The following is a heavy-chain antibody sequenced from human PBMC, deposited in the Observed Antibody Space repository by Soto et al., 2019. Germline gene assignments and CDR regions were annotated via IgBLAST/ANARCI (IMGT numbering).Heavy chain of an antibody. V-gene: IGHV3-21*01. CDR3: AGDLYGDYVYYYMDV. J-gene: IGHJ6*03. D-gene: IGHD4-17*01. CDR1: GFTFSSYS. Sequence: GGSLRLSCAASGFTFSSYSMNWVRQAPGKGLEWVSSISSSSSYIYYADSVKGRFTISRDNAKNLLYLQMNSLRAEDTAVYYCAGDLYGDYVYYYMDVWGKGTTVTVSS. CDR2: ISSSSSYI.